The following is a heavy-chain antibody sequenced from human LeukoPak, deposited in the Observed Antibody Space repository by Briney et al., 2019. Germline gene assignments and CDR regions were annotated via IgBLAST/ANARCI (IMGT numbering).Heavy chain of an antibody. J-gene: IGHJ5*02. D-gene: IGHD3-16*01. CDR1: GFTFSSYA. CDR2: ISFDGSNK. CDR3: AREELGSSLGFDP. Sequence: GRSLRLSCAASGFTFSSYAMHWVRQAPGKGLEWAAVISFDGSNKYYADSVKGRFTISRDNSKNTLYLQMNSLRAEDTAVYYCAREELGSSLGFDPWGQGTLVTVSS. V-gene: IGHV3-30-3*01.